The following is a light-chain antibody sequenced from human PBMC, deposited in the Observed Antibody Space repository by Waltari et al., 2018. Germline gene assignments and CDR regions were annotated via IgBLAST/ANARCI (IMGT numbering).Light chain of an antibody. V-gene: IGKV4-1*01. J-gene: IGKJ2*01. CDR3: QQYYDVPYT. Sequence: DIVMTPSPDSLAVSLGERATIHCKSSQSVLFSSNNKNYLSWYQQKPGQPPKLLIYWASTRESGVPDRFSGSGSGTEFTLTISSLQAEDVAVYYCQQYYDVPYTFGQGTKLEI. CDR1: QSVLFSSNNKNY. CDR2: WAS.